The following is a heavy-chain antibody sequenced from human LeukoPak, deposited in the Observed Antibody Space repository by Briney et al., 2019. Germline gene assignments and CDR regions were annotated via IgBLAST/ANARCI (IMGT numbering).Heavy chain of an antibody. J-gene: IGHJ4*02. V-gene: IGHV3-23*01. D-gene: IGHD3-22*01. CDR2: ISGSGGST. CDR1: GFTFNNYA. CDR3: ASLDYFDSSDYGDY. Sequence: GGSLRLSCAASGFTFNNYAMSWVRQAPGKGREWVSDISGSGGSTYYTDSVTGRFTISRDNSKNTLYLQMNSLRAEDTALYYCASLDYFDSSDYGDYWGQGTLVTVSS.